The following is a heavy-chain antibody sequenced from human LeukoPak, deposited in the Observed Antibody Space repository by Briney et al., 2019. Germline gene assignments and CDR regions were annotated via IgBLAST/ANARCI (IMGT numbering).Heavy chain of an antibody. CDR2: ISGSGGST. Sequence: PGGSLRLSCAASGFTFSSYAISWVRQAPGKGLEWVSAISGSGGSTYYADSVKGRFTISRDNSKNTLYLQMNSLRAEDTAVYYCAKGRRVVVVAATRWFDPWGQGTLVTVSS. V-gene: IGHV3-23*01. J-gene: IGHJ5*02. D-gene: IGHD2-15*01. CDR1: GFTFSSYA. CDR3: AKGRRVVVVAATRWFDP.